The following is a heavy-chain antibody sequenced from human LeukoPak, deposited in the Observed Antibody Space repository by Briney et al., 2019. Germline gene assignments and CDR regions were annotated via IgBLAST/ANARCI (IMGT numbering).Heavy chain of an antibody. D-gene: IGHD1-1*01. CDR1: GFTFNTYT. CDR3: ARELEAFDI. V-gene: IGHV3-30*04. CDR2: ISYDGSNK. Sequence: GGSLRLSCAASGFTFNTYTMHWVRQAPGKGLEWVALISYDGSNKYFADSVRGRFTISRDSAKNSLYLHMNSLRAEDTAVYYCARELEAFDIWGQGTMVTVSS. J-gene: IGHJ3*02.